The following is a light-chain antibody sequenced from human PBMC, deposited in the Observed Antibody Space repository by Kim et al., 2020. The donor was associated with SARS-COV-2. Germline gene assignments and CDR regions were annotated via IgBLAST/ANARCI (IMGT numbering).Light chain of an antibody. V-gene: IGLV1-47*01. Sequence: ELTQSPSASGTPGQRVTISCSGSSSNIGSNYVYWYQQLPGTAPKLLIYRNNQRPSGVPDRFSGSKSGTSASLAISGLRSEDEADYYCAAWDDSLSGQVFGGGTQLTVL. J-gene: IGLJ3*02. CDR3: AAWDDSLSGQV. CDR2: RNN. CDR1: SSNIGSNY.